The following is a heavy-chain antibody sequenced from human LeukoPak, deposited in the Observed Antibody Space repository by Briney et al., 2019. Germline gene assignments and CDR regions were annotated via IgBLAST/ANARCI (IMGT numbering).Heavy chain of an antibody. V-gene: IGHV3-74*01. CDR2: INIDGSST. Sequence: GGSLRLSCAASGFTFTSYWMQWVRQAPGKGLVWVSRINIDGSSTTYADSVKGRFTISRDNAKNTLYLQMNSLRAEDTAVYYCAKDRRAGSYGYWGQGTLVTVSS. CDR3: AKDRRAGSYGY. D-gene: IGHD3-10*01. CDR1: GFTFTSYW. J-gene: IGHJ4*02.